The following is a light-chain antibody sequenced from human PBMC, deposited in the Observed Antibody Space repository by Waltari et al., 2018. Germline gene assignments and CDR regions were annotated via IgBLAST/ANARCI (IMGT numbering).Light chain of an antibody. CDR2: RAS. V-gene: IGKV1-5*03. Sequence: DIQITQSPSTLSASVGDRVTITCRASQSITTWLAWYQQKPGKAPKLLIYRASNLESGVPSRFSGSGSGTEFTLTISSLQPDDFATYYCQQYDNYWTFGQGTKVEIK. CDR3: QQYDNYWT. J-gene: IGKJ1*01. CDR1: QSITTW.